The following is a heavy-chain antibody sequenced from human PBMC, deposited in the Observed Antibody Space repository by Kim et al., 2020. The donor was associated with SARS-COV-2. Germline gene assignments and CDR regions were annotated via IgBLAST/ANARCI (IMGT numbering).Heavy chain of an antibody. V-gene: IGHV3-66*01. CDR2: IYSGGST. J-gene: IGHJ6*02. CDR3: ARVDFAWLLRYGMDV. Sequence: GGSLRLSCAASGFTVSSNYMSWVRQAPGKGLEWVSVIYSGGSTYYADSVKGRFTISRDNSKNTLYIQMNSLRAEDTAVYYCARVDFAWLLRYGMDVWGQGTTVTVSS. CDR1: GFTVSSNY. D-gene: IGHD3-9*01.